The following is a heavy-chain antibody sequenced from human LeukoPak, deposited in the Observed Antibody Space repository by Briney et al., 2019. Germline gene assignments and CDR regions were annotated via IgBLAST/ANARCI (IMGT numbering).Heavy chain of an antibody. J-gene: IGHJ5*02. Sequence: GGSLRLSCAASGFTFSSYAMSWVCQAPGKGLEWVSAISGSGGSTYYADSVKGRFTISRDNSKNTLYLQMNSLRAEDTAVYYCAKDLLRYFDRNNWFDPWGQGTLVTVSS. CDR2: ISGSGGST. CDR3: AKDLLRYFDRNNWFDP. D-gene: IGHD3-9*01. V-gene: IGHV3-23*01. CDR1: GFTFSSYA.